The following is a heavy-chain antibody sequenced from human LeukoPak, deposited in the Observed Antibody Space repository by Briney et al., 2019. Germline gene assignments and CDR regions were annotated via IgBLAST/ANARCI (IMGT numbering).Heavy chain of an antibody. CDR2: ISYDGSNK. V-gene: IGHV3-30-3*01. Sequence: GGSLRLSCAASGFTFSSYAMHWVRQAPGKGLEWVAVISYDGSNKYYADSVEGRFTISRDNSKNTLYLQMNSLRAEDTAVYYCARGGSYLDYWGQGTLVTVSS. CDR1: GFTFSSYA. D-gene: IGHD1-26*01. CDR3: ARGGSYLDY. J-gene: IGHJ4*02.